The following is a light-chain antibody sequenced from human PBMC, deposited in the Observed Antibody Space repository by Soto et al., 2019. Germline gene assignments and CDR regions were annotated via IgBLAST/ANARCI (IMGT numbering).Light chain of an antibody. CDR3: KQRSNLGIT. CDR1: QSVSSY. V-gene: IGKV3-11*01. Sequence: EIVLTQSPATLSLSPGERATLSCRASQSVSSYLAWYQQKPGQAPRLLIYDASNRATGIPARFSGSWSGTDFTLTISSLEPEDFAVYDCKQRSNLGITFGQGTRLEIK. J-gene: IGKJ5*01. CDR2: DAS.